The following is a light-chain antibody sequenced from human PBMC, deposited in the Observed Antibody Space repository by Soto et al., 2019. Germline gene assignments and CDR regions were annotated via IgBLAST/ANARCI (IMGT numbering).Light chain of an antibody. CDR3: SSYAGATNFYV. J-gene: IGLJ1*01. V-gene: IGLV2-8*01. CDR2: EVN. CDR1: SSDVGGYVY. Sequence: QSALTQPPCASLSPGQSVTISCTGTSSDVGGYVYVSWYQQRPGKAPKLMIYEVNKRPSGVPDRFSGSKSGNTASLTVSGLQAEDEADYYCSSYAGATNFYVFGTGTKVTVL.